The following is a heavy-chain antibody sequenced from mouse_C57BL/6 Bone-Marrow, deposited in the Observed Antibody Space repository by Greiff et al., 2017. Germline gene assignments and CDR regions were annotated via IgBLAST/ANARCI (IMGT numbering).Heavy chain of an antibody. Sequence: DVKLQESGPGLVKPSQSLSLTCSVTGYSITSGYYWNWIRQFPGNKLEWMGYISYDGSNNYNPSLKNRISINRDTSKNQFFLKLNSVTTEDTATYYCAREGYYYGSSYFDYWGQGTTLTVSS. CDR3: AREGYYYGSSYFDY. V-gene: IGHV3-6*01. CDR1: GYSITSGYY. CDR2: ISYDGSN. J-gene: IGHJ2*01. D-gene: IGHD1-1*01.